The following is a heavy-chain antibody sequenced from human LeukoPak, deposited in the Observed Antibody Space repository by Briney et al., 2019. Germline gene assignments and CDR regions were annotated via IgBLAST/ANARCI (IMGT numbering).Heavy chain of an antibody. D-gene: IGHD3-16*01. CDR1: GVIFSSYN. Sequence: GGSLRLSCAASGVIFSSYNMTWVRQAPGKGLEWVSSITNSGTYIYYADSVKGRFTISRDNAKNSLYLQMNSLRAEDTAVYYCASVFLHQGGGVDYWGPGTLVTVSS. V-gene: IGHV3-21*01. J-gene: IGHJ4*02. CDR2: ITNSGTYI. CDR3: ASVFLHQGGGVDY.